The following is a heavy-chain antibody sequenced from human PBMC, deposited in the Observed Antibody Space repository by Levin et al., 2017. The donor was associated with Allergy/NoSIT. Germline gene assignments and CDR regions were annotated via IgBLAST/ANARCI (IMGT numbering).Heavy chain of an antibody. Sequence: ASVKVSCKASGYTFTAYYIHWVRQAPGQGLEWMGRINPNSGATNYAQNFQGRVTMTRDTSISTAYMELSGLRSDDTAVYYCATPDYSSSSGTIDYWGQGTLVTVSS. D-gene: IGHD6-6*01. CDR3: ATPDYSSSSGTIDY. V-gene: IGHV1-2*06. J-gene: IGHJ4*02. CDR2: INPNSGAT. CDR1: GYTFTAYY.